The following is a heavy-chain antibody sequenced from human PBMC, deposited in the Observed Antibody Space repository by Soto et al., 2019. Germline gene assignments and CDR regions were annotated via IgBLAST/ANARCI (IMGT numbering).Heavy chain of an antibody. CDR2: INHSGST. Sequence: QVQLQQWGAGLLKPSETLSLTCAVYGGSFSGYYWSWIRQPPGKGLEWIGEINHSGSTNYNPSLKSRVTISVDTSKNQFSLKLSSVTAADTAVYYCARDRRYVDYAFFDYWGQGTLVTVSS. V-gene: IGHV4-34*01. D-gene: IGHD4-17*01. J-gene: IGHJ4*02. CDR1: GGSFSGYY. CDR3: ARDRRYVDYAFFDY.